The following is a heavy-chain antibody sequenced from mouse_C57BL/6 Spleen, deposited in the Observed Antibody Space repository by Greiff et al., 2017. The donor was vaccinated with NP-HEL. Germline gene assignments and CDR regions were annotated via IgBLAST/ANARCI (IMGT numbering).Heavy chain of an antibody. Sequence: VQLQQPGAELVKPGASVKLSCKASGYTFTSYWMHWVKQRPGQGLEWIGMIHPNSGSTNYNEKFKSKATLTVDKSSSTAYMQLSSLTSEDSAVSYCARAKTAQASYLDYWGQGTPLTVSS. V-gene: IGHV1-64*01. D-gene: IGHD3-2*02. CDR2: IHPNSGST. J-gene: IGHJ2*01. CDR1: GYTFTSYW. CDR3: ARAKTAQASYLDY.